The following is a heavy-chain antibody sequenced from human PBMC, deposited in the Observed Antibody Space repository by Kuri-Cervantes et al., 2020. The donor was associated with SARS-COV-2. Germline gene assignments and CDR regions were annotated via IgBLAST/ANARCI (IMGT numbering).Heavy chain of an antibody. CDR2: IKSKTDGGTT. CDR3: TTVESITIFGVASYFDY. Sequence: GESLKISCAASGFTVSSNYMSWARQAPGKGLEWVGRIKSKTDGGTTDYAAPVKGRFTISRDDSKNTLYLQMNSLKTEDTAVYYCTTVESITIFGVASYFDYWGQGTLVTVSS. J-gene: IGHJ4*02. CDR1: GFTVSSNY. V-gene: IGHV3-15*01. D-gene: IGHD3-3*01.